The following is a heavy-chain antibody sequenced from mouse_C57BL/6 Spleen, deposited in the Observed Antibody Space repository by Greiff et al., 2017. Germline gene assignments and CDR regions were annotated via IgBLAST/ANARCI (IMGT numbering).Heavy chain of an antibody. D-gene: IGHD1-1*01. CDR3: APRIVATDLDD. CDR1: GFTIKNSY. J-gene: IGHJ2*01. Sequence: VQLQQSVAELVRPGASVKLSCTASGFTIKNSYMHWVKQRPEQGLEWIGRIDPANGNTKYAPKFQGKATLTADTSSNTAYLQLSSLTSEDTAICYCAPRIVATDLDDWGQGTTLTVSS. CDR2: IDPANGNT. V-gene: IGHV14-3*01.